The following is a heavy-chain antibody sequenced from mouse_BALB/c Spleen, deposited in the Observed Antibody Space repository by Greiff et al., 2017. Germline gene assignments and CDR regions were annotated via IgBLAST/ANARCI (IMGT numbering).Heavy chain of an antibody. Sequence: DVMLVESGGGLVKPGGSLKLSCAASGFTFSSYAMSWVRQTPEKRLEWVASISSGGSTYYPDSVKGRFTISRDNARNILYLQMSSLRSEDTAMYYCARGMVTTLFDYWGQGTTLTVSS. CDR3: ARGMVTTLFDY. V-gene: IGHV5-6-5*01. CDR1: GFTFSSYA. CDR2: ISSGGST. D-gene: IGHD2-1*01. J-gene: IGHJ2*01.